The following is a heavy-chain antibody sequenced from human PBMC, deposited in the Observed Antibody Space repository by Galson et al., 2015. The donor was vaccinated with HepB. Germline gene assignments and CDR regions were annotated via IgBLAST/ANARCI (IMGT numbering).Heavy chain of an antibody. Sequence: SLRLSCAASGFTFEDYAMHWVRQVPGKGLEWVSGISWNSDFTGYADSVRGRFTISRDNAKYSLYLQMNSLRAEDTALYYCAQDLTYYYGSENYFVDMAVWSQGTTVPVSS. D-gene: IGHD3-10*01. V-gene: IGHV3-9*01. J-gene: IGHJ6*02. CDR2: ISWNSDFT. CDR1: GFTFEDYA. CDR3: AQDLTYYYGSENYFVDMAV.